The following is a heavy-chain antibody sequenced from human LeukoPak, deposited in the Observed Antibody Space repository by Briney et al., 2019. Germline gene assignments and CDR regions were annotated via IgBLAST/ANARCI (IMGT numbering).Heavy chain of an antibody. CDR1: GYTFTGYY. D-gene: IGHD2-8*01. CDR2: INPSGGST. CDR3: ARDGDWYCTNGVCPLDY. J-gene: IGHJ4*02. Sequence: ASVKVSCKASGYTFTGYYMHWVRQAPGQGLEWMGIINPSGGSTSYAQKFQGRVTMTRDTSTSTVYMELSSLRSEDTAVYYCARDGDWYCTNGVCPLDYWGQGTLVTVSS. V-gene: IGHV1-46*01.